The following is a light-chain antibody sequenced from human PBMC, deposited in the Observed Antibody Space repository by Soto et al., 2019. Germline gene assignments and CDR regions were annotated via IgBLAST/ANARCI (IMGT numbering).Light chain of an antibody. CDR2: GAS. CDR3: QQTYSVHLS. CDR1: QSIGTS. J-gene: IGKJ4*01. V-gene: IGKV1-39*01. Sequence: DVQMTQSPSSLSASVGDRVTISCRASQSIGTSLNWFQQKPGEAPKFLIYGASSLQSGVPSRFSGSGSGTDFTLTISSVQPEDFATYYCQQTYSVHLSFGGGTKVEIK.